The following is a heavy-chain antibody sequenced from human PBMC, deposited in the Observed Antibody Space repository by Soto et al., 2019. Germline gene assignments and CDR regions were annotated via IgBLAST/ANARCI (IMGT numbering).Heavy chain of an antibody. CDR2: IRSKAYGGTT. V-gene: IGHV3-49*03. Sequence: GGSLRLSCTASGFTFSDYAMSWFRQAPGKGLEWVGFIRSKAYGGTTEYAASVKGRFTISRDDSKSTAYLQMNSLKTEDTAVYYCARDMTYYYGSFWGYYSGMDVCGRGTTVTVSS. J-gene: IGHJ6*02. CDR1: GFTFSDYA. D-gene: IGHD3-10*01. CDR3: ARDMTYYYGSFWGYYSGMDV.